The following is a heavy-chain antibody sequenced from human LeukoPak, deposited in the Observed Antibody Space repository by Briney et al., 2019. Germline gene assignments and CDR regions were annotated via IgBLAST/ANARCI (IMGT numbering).Heavy chain of an antibody. CDR3: VKNSGIWSF. Sequence: GGSLRLSCAASGFTFSSYAMSWIRQAPGKGPEWLSCISGTGDRTYYADSVRGRFTISRDNSKSMLYLQMTSLRVEDTATYYCVKNSGIWSFWGRGTLAAVSS. J-gene: IGHJ4*02. CDR2: ISGTGDRT. D-gene: IGHD1-26*01. V-gene: IGHV3-23*01. CDR1: GFTFSSYA.